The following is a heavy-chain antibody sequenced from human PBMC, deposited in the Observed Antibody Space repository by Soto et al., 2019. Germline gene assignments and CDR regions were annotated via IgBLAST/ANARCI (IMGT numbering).Heavy chain of an antibody. CDR1: GGSISGYY. J-gene: IGHJ4*02. V-gene: IGHV4-59*01. Sequence: SETLSLTCTVSGGSISGYYWSWIRQPPGKGLEWIGYMYNTGSTVYNPSFKSRVTISVDTSKNQFSLKLSSVTAADTAVYYCARDYGDYYFDYWGQGTLVTVSS. D-gene: IGHD4-17*01. CDR2: MYNTGST. CDR3: ARDYGDYYFDY.